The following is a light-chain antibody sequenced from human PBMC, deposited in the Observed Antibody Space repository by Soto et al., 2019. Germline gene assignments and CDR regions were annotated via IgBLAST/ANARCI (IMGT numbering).Light chain of an antibody. CDR1: QSVSSF. Sequence: IVMTQFPSTLSVFPGRGSTLSCRASQSVSSFLAWYQQKPGQAPRLLIYDASNRATGIPARFSGSGYGTDFNLTISSLETEDFAVYYCQQHTNWPLTFGGGTKVDIK. J-gene: IGKJ4*01. CDR3: QQHTNWPLT. CDR2: DAS. V-gene: IGKV3-11*01.